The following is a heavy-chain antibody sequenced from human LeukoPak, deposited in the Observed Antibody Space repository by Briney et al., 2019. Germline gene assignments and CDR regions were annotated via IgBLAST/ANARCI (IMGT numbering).Heavy chain of an antibody. D-gene: IGHD6-13*01. CDR1: GYSISSGYY. J-gene: IGHJ4*02. CDR3: ARDRWYSSSYSGSWYFDY. V-gene: IGHV4-38-2*02. CDR2: IYHSGST. Sequence: PSETLSLTCAVSGYSISSGYYWGWIRQPPGKGLEWIGSIYHSGSTYYNPSLKSRVTISVDTSKHQFALKLSSVTAADTAVYYCARDRWYSSSYSGSWYFDYWGQGTLVTVSS.